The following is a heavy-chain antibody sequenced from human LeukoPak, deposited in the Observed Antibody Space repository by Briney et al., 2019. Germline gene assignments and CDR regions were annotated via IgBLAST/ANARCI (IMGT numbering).Heavy chain of an antibody. CDR3: ARDWALDAFDI. CDR2: IWYDGSNK. V-gene: IGHV3-33*01. J-gene: IGHJ3*02. D-gene: IGHD3-16*01. Sequence: GGSLRLSCAASGFTFSSYGMHWVRQAPGKGLEWVAVIWYDGSNKYYADSVKGRFTISRDNSKNTLYLQMNSLRAEDTAVYYCARDWALDAFDIWGQGTMVTVSS. CDR1: GFTFSSYG.